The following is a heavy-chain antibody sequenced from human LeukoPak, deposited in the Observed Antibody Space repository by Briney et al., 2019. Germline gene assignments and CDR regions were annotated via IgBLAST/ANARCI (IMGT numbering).Heavy chain of an antibody. CDR1: GFTFSSYA. CDR3: AKGYYDLRSGYSSPFDY. J-gene: IGHJ4*02. Sequence: GGSLRLSCAASGFTFSSYAMSWVRQAPGKGLEWVSAISGSGGSTYYADSVKGRFTISRDNSKNTLYLQMNSLRAEDTAVYYCAKGYYDLRSGYSSPFDYWGQGALVTVSS. CDR2: ISGSGGST. D-gene: IGHD3-3*01. V-gene: IGHV3-23*01.